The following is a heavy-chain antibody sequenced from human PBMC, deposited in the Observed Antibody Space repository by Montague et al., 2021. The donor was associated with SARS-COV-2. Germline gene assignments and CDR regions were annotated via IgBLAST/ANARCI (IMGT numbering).Heavy chain of an antibody. V-gene: IGHV4-39*07. D-gene: IGHD2-15*01. Sequence: SETLSLTCTVSGGSISSSDYYWAWIRQHPGKGLEWLGIIYYSGSTFYNPSLKSRLTISIDTSNNQFSLKLSSVTAADAAVYYCARGRAGNYMVGATSGFDYWGQGSMVTVSS. CDR2: IYYSGST. CDR1: GGSISSSDYY. CDR3: ARGRAGNYMVGATSGFDY. J-gene: IGHJ4*02.